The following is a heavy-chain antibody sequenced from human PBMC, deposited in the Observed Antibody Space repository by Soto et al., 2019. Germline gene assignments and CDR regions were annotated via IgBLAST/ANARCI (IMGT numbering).Heavy chain of an antibody. CDR2: INPSGGST. Sequence: QVQLVQSGAEVKKPGASVKVSCKASGYTFTSYYMHWVRQAPGQGLEWMGIINPSGGSTSYAQKFQGRVTRTRDTSTSTVYMELSSLRSEDTAVYYCARGADILTGPDWFDPWGQGTLVTVSS. V-gene: IGHV1-46*01. CDR3: ARGADILTGPDWFDP. CDR1: GYTFTSYY. D-gene: IGHD3-9*01. J-gene: IGHJ5*02.